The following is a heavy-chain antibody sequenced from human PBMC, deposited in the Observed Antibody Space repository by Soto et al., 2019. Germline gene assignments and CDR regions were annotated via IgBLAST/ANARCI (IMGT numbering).Heavy chain of an antibody. V-gene: IGHV1-18*01. CDR3: ESLVTPSPMVVVVPAARGDFDY. CDR1: GYTFTSYG. Sequence: QVQLVQSGAEVKKPGASVKVSCKASGYTFTSYGIRWVRQAPGQGLEWMGWISADNGNTKYAQKLQGRVTMTTDTSARTAYMERRSRRSDDTGVYYCESLVTPSPMVVVVPAARGDFDYWGPGTLVTVSS. J-gene: IGHJ4*02. D-gene: IGHD2-2*01. CDR2: ISADNGNT.